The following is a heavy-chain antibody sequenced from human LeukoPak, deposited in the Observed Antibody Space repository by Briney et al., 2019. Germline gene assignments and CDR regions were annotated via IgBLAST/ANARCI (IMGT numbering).Heavy chain of an antibody. D-gene: IGHD7-27*01. Sequence: GGSLRLSCAASGFTVSSNYMSWVRQAPGKGLEWVSVIYSGGSTYYADSVKGRFTISRDNAKNSLYLQMNSLRAEDTAVYYCARDPLGAFDIWGEGTMVTVSS. V-gene: IGHV3-66*01. CDR1: GFTVSSNY. J-gene: IGHJ3*02. CDR2: IYSGGST. CDR3: ARDPLGAFDI.